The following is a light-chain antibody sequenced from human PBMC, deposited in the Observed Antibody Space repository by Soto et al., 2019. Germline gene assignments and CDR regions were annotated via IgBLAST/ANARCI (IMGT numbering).Light chain of an antibody. V-gene: IGKV3-20*01. CDR2: GAS. J-gene: IGKJ3*01. CDR3: QQYGRSPFT. Sequence: EVVLTQSPGSLSLSPGERATLSGRASQSVTSSYLAWYQQKPGQAPRLLIYGASIRATGIPDRFSGSGSGADFTLTISRLEPEDFAVYYCQQYGRSPFTFGPGTKVDIK. CDR1: QSVTSSY.